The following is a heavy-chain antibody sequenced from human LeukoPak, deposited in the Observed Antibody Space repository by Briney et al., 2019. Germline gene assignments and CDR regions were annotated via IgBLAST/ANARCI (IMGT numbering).Heavy chain of an antibody. CDR2: ISGSGGST. Sequence: GGSLRLSCAASGFTFGSYAMNWVRQAPGKGLEWVSAISGSGGSTYYADSVKGRFTISRDNSNNTLYLQMNSLRAEDTAVYYCAKDQCSSTSCYYFDYWGQGTLVTVSS. CDR1: GFTFGSYA. CDR3: AKDQCSSTSCYYFDY. J-gene: IGHJ4*02. V-gene: IGHV3-23*01. D-gene: IGHD2-2*01.